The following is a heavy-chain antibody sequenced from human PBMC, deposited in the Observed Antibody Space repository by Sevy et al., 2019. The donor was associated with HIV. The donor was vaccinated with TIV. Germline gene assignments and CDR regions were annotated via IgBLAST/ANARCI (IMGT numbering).Heavy chain of an antibody. CDR1: GGSISSYY. Sequence: SETLSLTCTVSGGSISSYYWSWIRQPPGKGLEWIGYIYYSGSTNYNPSLKSRVTISVDTSKNQFSLKLSSVTAADTAVYYCTKGDFWRGYYYYYYYMDVWGKGTTVTVSS. V-gene: IGHV4-59*01. D-gene: IGHD3-3*01. J-gene: IGHJ6*03. CDR3: TKGDFWRGYYYYYYYMDV. CDR2: IYYSGST.